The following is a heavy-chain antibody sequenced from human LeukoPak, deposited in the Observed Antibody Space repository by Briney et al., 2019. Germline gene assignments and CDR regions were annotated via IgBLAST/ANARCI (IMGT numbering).Heavy chain of an antibody. D-gene: IGHD3-10*01. Sequence: ASVKLSCKASGYTFTRYYMHWVRQAPGQGLEWMGRINPNSGGTNYAQKFQGRVTMTRDTSISTAYMELSRLRSDDTAVYYCARVRYGSGSYYFDYWGQGALVTVSS. CDR2: INPNSGGT. J-gene: IGHJ4*02. CDR3: ARVRYGSGSYYFDY. V-gene: IGHV1-2*06. CDR1: GYTFTRYY.